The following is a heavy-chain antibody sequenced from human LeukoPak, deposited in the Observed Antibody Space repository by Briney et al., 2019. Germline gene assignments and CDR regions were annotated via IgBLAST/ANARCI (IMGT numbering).Heavy chain of an antibody. CDR3: ASRYGGYVGDRWVYYFDY. CDR1: GFTFSSYW. CDR2: IKQDGSEK. Sequence: GGSLRLSCAASGFTFSSYWMSWVRQAPGKGLEWVANIKQDGSEKYYVDSVKGRFTISRDNAKNSLYLQMNSLRAEDTAVYYCASRYGGYVGDRWVYYFDYWGQGTLVTVSS. D-gene: IGHD5-12*01. J-gene: IGHJ4*02. V-gene: IGHV3-7*01.